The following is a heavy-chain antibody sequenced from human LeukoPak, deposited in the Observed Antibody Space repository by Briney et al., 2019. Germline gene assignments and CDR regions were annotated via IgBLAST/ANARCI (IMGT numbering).Heavy chain of an antibody. J-gene: IGHJ4*02. D-gene: IGHD2-21*02. CDR3: AKPEWPNTAINYYFDL. V-gene: IGHV3-23*01. Sequence: GGSLRLSCAASGFSFSSYAMSWARQAPGKGLEWVSSISGSGGITYYADSVKGRFRVSRDSSENTLYLQMNSLRAEDTAIYYCAKPEWPNTAINYYFDLGGQETRDTVSS. CDR2: ISGSGGIT. CDR1: GFSFSSYA.